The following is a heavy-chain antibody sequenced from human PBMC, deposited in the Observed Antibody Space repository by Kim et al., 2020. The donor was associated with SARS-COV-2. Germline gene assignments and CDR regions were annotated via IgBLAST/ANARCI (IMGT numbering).Heavy chain of an antibody. Sequence: YVDSVKGRVTRYRDNAKKSLYLQMSSLRTEDTAIYYCAALDSVQVPGGIWGQGTLVTVSS. J-gene: IGHJ4*02. V-gene: IGHV3-7*01. D-gene: IGHD3-10*01. CDR3: AALDSVQVPGGI.